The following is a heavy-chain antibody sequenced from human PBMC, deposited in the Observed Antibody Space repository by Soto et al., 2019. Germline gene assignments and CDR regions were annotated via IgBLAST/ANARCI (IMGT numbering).Heavy chain of an antibody. Sequence: EVQLVESGGGLVQPGGSLRLSCAVSGFTFSSYEMNWVREAPGKGLEWDSYISSSGRTIYYADSVQGRFTISRDNAKKSLYLQINSLRAEDTAVYYCARDDILTTPRDYYYYGMDVWGQGTKVTVSS. V-gene: IGHV3-48*03. D-gene: IGHD3-9*01. CDR2: ISSSGRTI. CDR3: ARDDILTTPRDYYYYGMDV. CDR1: GFTFSSYE. J-gene: IGHJ6*02.